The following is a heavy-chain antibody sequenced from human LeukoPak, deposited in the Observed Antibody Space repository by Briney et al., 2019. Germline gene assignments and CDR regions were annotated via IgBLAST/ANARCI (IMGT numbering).Heavy chain of an antibody. Sequence: GGSLRLSCAASGFTFSTQAMSCVRQAPGKGLEWLSAIRTSGGFTYYADSVKGRFTISRDNSKNTLYLQINSLRAEDTAVYYCTVYSGSYFYGMDVWGQGTTVTVSS. D-gene: IGHD1-26*01. J-gene: IGHJ6*02. CDR2: IRTSGGFT. V-gene: IGHV3-23*01. CDR1: GFTFSTQA. CDR3: TVYSGSYFYGMDV.